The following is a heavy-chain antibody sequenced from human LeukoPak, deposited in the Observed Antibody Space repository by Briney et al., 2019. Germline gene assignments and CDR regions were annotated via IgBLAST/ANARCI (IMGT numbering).Heavy chain of an antibody. J-gene: IGHJ6*02. V-gene: IGHV5-51*01. CDR3: ARKGLGSQVPRGMDV. Sequence: PGESLKISCKASGYSFSSYWIGWVRQMPGKGLEWMGIIYPADSDTRYSPSFQGQVTISADKSISTAYLQWSGLKASDTAMYYCARKGLGSQVPRGMDVWGQGTTVTVSS. D-gene: IGHD3-10*01. CDR1: GYSFSSYW. CDR2: IYPADSDT.